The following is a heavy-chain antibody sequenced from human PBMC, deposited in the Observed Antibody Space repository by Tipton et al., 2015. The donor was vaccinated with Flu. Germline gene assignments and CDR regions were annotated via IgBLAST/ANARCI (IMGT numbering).Heavy chain of an antibody. CDR1: GDSMRSDYF. CDR3: ARRDYSNYVSDPKSLLDP. Sequence: LRLSCTVSGDSMRSDYFWAWIRQAPGKGLEWIGNIHYSGSPHYNPSLKSRVTITVDTSKNQFSLRLSSMTAADTAVYYCARRDYSNYVSDPKSLLDPWGQGILVTVSS. D-gene: IGHD4-11*01. CDR2: IHYSGSP. V-gene: IGHV4-38-2*02. J-gene: IGHJ5*02.